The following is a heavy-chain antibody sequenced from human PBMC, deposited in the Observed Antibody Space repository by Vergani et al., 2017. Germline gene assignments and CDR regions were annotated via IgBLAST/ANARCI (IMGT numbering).Heavy chain of an antibody. CDR1: GGTFSSYA. V-gene: IGHV1-69*01. Sequence: VSCKASGGTFSSYAISWVRQAPGQGLEWMGGIIPIFGTANYAQKFQGRVTITADESTSTAYMELSSLRSEDTAVYYCARDRGAYQQRYFDLWGRGTLVTVSS. D-gene: IGHD2-2*01. CDR3: ARDRGAYQQRYFDL. CDR2: IIPIFGTA. J-gene: IGHJ2*01.